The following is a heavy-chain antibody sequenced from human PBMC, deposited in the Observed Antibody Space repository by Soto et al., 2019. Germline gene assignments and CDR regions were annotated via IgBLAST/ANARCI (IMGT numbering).Heavy chain of an antibody. D-gene: IGHD2-21*02. V-gene: IGHV4-59*08. J-gene: IGHJ5*02. CDR3: AGRTNDLPYLHWFDP. CDR2: IYYSGST. CDR1: GGSISSYY. Sequence: PSAPLSLTCTVSGGSISSYYWSWIRQPPGKGLEWIGYIYYSGSTNYNPSLKSRVTISVDTSKNQFSLKLSSVTAADTAVYYCAGRTNDLPYLHWFDPWGQGTLVTVSS.